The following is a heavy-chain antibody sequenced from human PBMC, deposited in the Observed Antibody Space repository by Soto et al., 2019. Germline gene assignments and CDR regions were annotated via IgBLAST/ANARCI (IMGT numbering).Heavy chain of an antibody. CDR2: ISANNGNT. V-gene: IGHV1-18*01. Sequence: QVQLVQSGDEVKKPGTSVKVPCKASGYSFTTYGIIWVRQAPGQGLEWMAWISANNGNTKYAQNLQGRVSLTTDTSTSTAYMELRSLRSDDTAVYYCARLKQLVFMDVWGQGSKVTVSS. CDR3: ARLKQLVFMDV. CDR1: GYSFTTYG. D-gene: IGHD3-10*01. J-gene: IGHJ6*02.